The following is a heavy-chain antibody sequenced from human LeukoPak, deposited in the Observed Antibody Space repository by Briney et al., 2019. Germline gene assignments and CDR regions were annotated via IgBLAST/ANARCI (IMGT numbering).Heavy chain of an antibody. CDR2: IYYSGST. CDR1: GGSISSYY. V-gene: IGHV4-59*06. J-gene: IGHJ6*02. Sequence: SETLSLTCTVSGGSISSYYWSWIRQHPGKGLEWIGYIYYSGSTYYNPSLKSRVTISVDTSKNQFSLKLSSVTAADTAVYYCARNIHDYGDYYYYGMDVWGQGTTVTVSS. CDR3: ARNIHDYGDYYYYGMDV. D-gene: IGHD4-17*01.